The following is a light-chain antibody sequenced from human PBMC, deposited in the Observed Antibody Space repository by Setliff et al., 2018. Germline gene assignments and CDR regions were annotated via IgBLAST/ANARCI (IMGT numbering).Light chain of an antibody. Sequence: QSALTQPASVSGSPGQSIAISCTGTSNDVGAYDFVAWYQQHPGKAPKLLIYNVKNRPAGVSDRFSGSQSGNTASLTISGLQTEDGADYYCSSYTKRTTLIFGGGTKVTVL. V-gene: IGLV2-14*03. CDR3: SSYTKRTTLI. CDR2: NVK. CDR1: SNDVGAYDF. J-gene: IGLJ2*01.